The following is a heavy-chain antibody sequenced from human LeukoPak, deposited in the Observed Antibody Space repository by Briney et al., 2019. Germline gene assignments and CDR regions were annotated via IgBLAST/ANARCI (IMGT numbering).Heavy chain of an antibody. D-gene: IGHD3-22*01. CDR1: GGSISSYY. V-gene: IGHV4-59*01. J-gene: IGHJ5*02. CDR3: ARDIGGRLLPNWFDP. Sequence: PSETLSLTCTVSGGSISSYYWSWIRQPPGKGLEWIGYIYYSGSTNYNPSLKSRVTISVDTSKNQFSLKLSSVTAADTAVYYCARDIGGRLLPNWFDPWGQGTLVTVSS. CDR2: IYYSGST.